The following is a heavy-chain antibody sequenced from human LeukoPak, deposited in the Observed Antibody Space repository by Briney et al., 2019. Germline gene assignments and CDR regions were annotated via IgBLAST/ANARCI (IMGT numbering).Heavy chain of an antibody. CDR2: ISVYNGNT. CDR1: GYTFTSYG. D-gene: IGHD1-26*01. V-gene: IGHV1-18*01. CDR3: ARSGSYDDTYYFDY. Sequence: ASVKVSCKASGYTFTSYGISWVRQAPGQGLEWMGWISVYNGNTNYAQKLQGRVTMTTDTSTSTAYMELRSLRSDDTAVYYCARSGSYDDTYYFDYWGQGTLVTVSS. J-gene: IGHJ4*02.